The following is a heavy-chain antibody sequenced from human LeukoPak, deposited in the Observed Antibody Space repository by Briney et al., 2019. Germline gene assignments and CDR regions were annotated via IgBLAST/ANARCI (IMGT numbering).Heavy chain of an antibody. CDR2: IYYSGST. V-gene: IGHV4-61*05. CDR1: GGSIRSSYYY. Sequence: SSETLSLTSTVSGGSIRSSYYYWGWIRQPPGKGLEWIGYIYYSGSTNYNPSLKSRVTISVDTSKNQFSLKLSSVTAADTAVYYCARVGGSYPSYYFDYWGQGTLVTVSS. D-gene: IGHD1-26*01. CDR3: ARVGGSYPSYYFDY. J-gene: IGHJ4*02.